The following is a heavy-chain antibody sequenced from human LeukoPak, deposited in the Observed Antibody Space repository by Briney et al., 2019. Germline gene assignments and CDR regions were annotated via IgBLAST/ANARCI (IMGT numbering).Heavy chain of an antibody. CDR3: VRDWDHYDFDS. Sequence: PGGSLRLSCAASGFTFSNYWIHWVRQVPGKGLVWVSRINPAGNYQNYADSVKGRFTIPRDNAKNIVYLQMNSLRVEDTALFYCVRDWDHYDFDSWGQGTLVTVSS. CDR1: GFTFSNYW. V-gene: IGHV3-74*01. J-gene: IGHJ5*01. D-gene: IGHD3-3*01. CDR2: INPAGNYQ.